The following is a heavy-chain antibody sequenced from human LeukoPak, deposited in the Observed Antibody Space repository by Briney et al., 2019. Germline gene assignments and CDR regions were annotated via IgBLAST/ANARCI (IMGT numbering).Heavy chain of an antibody. J-gene: IGHJ4*02. D-gene: IGHD2-8*01. CDR1: GFTFSSYT. CDR2: ISYDGSNK. CDR3: AKDHNGYFDY. V-gene: IGHV3-30*04. Sequence: GGSLRLSCAASGFTFSSYTMHWVRQAPGKGLEWVAVISYDGSNKYYADSVKGRFTISRDNSKNTLYLQMSSLRAEDTAVYYCAKDHNGYFDYWGQGTLVTVSS.